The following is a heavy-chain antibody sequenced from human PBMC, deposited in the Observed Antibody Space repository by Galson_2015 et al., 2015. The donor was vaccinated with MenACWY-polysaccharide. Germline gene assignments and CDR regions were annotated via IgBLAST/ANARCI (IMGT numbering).Heavy chain of an antibody. CDR1: GYTFNTYA. Sequence: SVKVSCKASGYTFNTYAMNWVRQAPGQGLEWVGGINTNTGNPTYARGFTGRFVFSLDASVSTAYLQISSLKAEDTAVYYCARDLKQKPTTVPTGRFDYWGQGTLVTVSS. J-gene: IGHJ4*02. CDR2: INTNTGNP. D-gene: IGHD4-17*01. V-gene: IGHV7-4-1*02. CDR3: ARDLKQKPTTVPTGRFDY.